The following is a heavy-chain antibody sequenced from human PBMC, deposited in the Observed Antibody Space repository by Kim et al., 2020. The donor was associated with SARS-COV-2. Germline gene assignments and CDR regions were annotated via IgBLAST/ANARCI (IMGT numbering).Heavy chain of an antibody. J-gene: IGHJ4*02. CDR2: IYHSGST. D-gene: IGHD5-18*01. V-gene: IGHV4-38-2*02. CDR3: AGTPRWIQESRTEQGYFDY. CDR1: GYSISSGYY. Sequence: SETLSLTCTVSGYSISSGYYWGWIRQPPGKGLEWIGSIYHSGSTYYNPSLKSRVTISVDTSKNQFSLKLSSVTAADTAVYYCAGTPRWIQESRTEQGYFDYWGQGTLVTVSS.